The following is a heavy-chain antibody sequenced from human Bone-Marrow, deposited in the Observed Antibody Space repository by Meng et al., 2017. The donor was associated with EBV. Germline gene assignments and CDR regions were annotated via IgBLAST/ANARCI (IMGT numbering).Heavy chain of an antibody. J-gene: IGHJ4*02. Sequence: VQVGEAGAVGKKHGASVKVSCNTSVGTVRGDAIIRERQGPGQGFEGVGGLSPMTDDTPYAKKFESRVMITADESTSTQYMDLSGLRTDDTDGYYCARESERGFTPDYWGQGTLVTVSS. D-gene: IGHD3-10*01. V-gene: IGHV1-69*01. CDR3: ARESERGFTPDY. CDR1: VGTVRGDA. CDR2: LSPMTDDT.